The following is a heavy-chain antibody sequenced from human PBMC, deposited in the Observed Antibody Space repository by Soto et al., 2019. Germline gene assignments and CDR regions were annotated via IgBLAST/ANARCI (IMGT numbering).Heavy chain of an antibody. J-gene: IGHJ2*01. Sequence: GGSLRLSCAASGFTFSSYAMHWVRQAPGKGLEWVAVISYDGSNKYYADSVKGRFTISRDNSKNTLYLQMNSLRAEDTAVYYCARGTYGDYGFIPLSWYFDLWGRGTLVTVSS. D-gene: IGHD4-17*01. CDR3: ARGTYGDYGFIPLSWYFDL. CDR1: GFTFSSYA. V-gene: IGHV3-30-3*01. CDR2: ISYDGSNK.